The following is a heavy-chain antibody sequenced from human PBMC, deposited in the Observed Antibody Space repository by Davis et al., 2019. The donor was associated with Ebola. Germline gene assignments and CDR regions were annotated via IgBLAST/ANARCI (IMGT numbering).Heavy chain of an antibody. J-gene: IGHJ4*02. CDR2: INPSGGST. D-gene: IGHD1-1*01. Sequence: ASVKVSCKASGFILTNYAIHWVRQAPGQGLEWMGIINPSGGSTSYAQKFQGRVTMTTDTSTSTAYMEVGILRSDDTAVYYCARAQFPTTSDHWGQGTLVTVSS. V-gene: IGHV1-46*01. CDR1: GFILTNYA. CDR3: ARAQFPTTSDH.